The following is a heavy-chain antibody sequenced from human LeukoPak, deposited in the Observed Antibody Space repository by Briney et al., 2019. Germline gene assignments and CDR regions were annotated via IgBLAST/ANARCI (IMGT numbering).Heavy chain of an antibody. D-gene: IGHD2-2*02. CDR2: INPNSGGT. CDR3: ARCLWVVVPAAITPPGSWFDP. V-gene: IGHV1-2*02. J-gene: IGHJ5*02. Sequence: GASVKVSCKASGYTFTGYYMHWVRQAPGQGLEWMGWINPNSGGTNYAQKFQGRVTMTRDTSISTAYMELSRLRSDDTAVYYCARCLWVVVPAAITPPGSWFDPWGQGTLVTVSS. CDR1: GYTFTGYY.